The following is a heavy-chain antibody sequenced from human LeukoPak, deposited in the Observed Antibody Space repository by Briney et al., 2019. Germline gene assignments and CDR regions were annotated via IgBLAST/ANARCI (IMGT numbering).Heavy chain of an antibody. J-gene: IGHJ5*02. CDR2: IFTSGST. Sequence: SETLSLTCTVSGYSISSGYYWSWIRQPAGKGLEWIGRIFTSGSTNYNPSLKSRVTISVDTSKNQFSLKLSSVTAADTAEYYCARELGSSWTNWFDPWGQGTLVTVSS. V-gene: IGHV4-61*02. CDR3: ARELGSSWTNWFDP. CDR1: GYSISSGYY. D-gene: IGHD6-13*01.